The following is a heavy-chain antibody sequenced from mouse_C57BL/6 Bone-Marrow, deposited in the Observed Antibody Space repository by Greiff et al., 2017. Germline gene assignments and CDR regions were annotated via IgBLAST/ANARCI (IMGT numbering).Heavy chain of an antibody. CDR2: IYPRSGNT. Sequence: QVHVKQSGAELARPGASVKLSCTASGYTFTSYGISWVKQRTGQGLEWIGEIYPRSGNTYYNEKFKGKATLTADKSSSTAYMELRSLTSEDSAVYFCARCYFYYGSSYGLFDYWGQGTTLTVSS. J-gene: IGHJ2*01. CDR3: ARCYFYYGSSYGLFDY. D-gene: IGHD1-1*01. CDR1: GYTFTSYG. V-gene: IGHV1-81*01.